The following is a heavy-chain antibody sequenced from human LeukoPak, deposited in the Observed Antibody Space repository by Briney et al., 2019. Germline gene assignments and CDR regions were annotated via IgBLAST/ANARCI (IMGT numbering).Heavy chain of an antibody. D-gene: IGHD3-22*01. Sequence: SSETLSLTCTVSGGSISSSSYYWGWTRQPPGKGLEWIGSIYYSGSTYYNPSLKSRVTISVDTSKNQFSLKLSSVTAADTAVYYCARQPLYSSGYFDYWGQGTLVTVSS. CDR3: ARQPLYSSGYFDY. CDR1: GGSISSSSYY. J-gene: IGHJ4*02. CDR2: IYYSGST. V-gene: IGHV4-39*01.